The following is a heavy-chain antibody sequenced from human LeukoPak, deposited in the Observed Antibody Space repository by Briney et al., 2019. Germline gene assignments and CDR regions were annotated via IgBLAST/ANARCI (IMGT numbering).Heavy chain of an antibody. J-gene: IGHJ4*02. CDR2: ISYDGSNK. CDR1: GFTFSSYA. Sequence: GRSLRLSCAASGFTFSSYAMHWVRQAPGKGLELVAVISYDGSNKYYADSVKGRFTISRDNSKNTLYLQMNSLRAEDTAVYYCARDPIPPSAFWSGSERRGLDYWGQGTLVTVSS. D-gene: IGHD3-3*01. V-gene: IGHV3-30*01. CDR3: ARDPIPPSAFWSGSERRGLDY.